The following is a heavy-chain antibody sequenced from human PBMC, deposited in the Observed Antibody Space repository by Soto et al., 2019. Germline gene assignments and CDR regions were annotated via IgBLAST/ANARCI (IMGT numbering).Heavy chain of an antibody. CDR1: GGSMSRYY. Sequence: SETLSLTCTASGGSMSRYYWTWIRQPPGKGLEWIGNIHYTGSTNYNPSLKSRVTILLGTSTSQFSLKVSSVTAADTAVYYCARDLTISSTDGPLDPWGHGTLVTVSS. J-gene: IGHJ5*02. V-gene: IGHV4-59*01. CDR3: ARDLTISSTDGPLDP. D-gene: IGHD1-1*01. CDR2: IHYTGST.